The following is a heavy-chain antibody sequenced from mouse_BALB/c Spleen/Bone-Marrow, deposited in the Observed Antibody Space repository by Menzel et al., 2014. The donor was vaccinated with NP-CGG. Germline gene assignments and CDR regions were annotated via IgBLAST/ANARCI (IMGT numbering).Heavy chain of an antibody. CDR1: GFSLTSYG. CDR3: ASPIYYDYPLFAY. CDR2: LWAGGRT. V-gene: IGHV2-9*02. J-gene: IGHJ3*01. Sequence: VQLQESGPGLVAPSQSLSITCTVSGFSLTSYGVHWVRQPPGKGLEWLGVLWAGGRTNYNSALMSRLSISKDNPKSQVFLKMNSLQTDDTAMYYCASPIYYDYPLFAYWGQGTLVTVSA. D-gene: IGHD2-4*01.